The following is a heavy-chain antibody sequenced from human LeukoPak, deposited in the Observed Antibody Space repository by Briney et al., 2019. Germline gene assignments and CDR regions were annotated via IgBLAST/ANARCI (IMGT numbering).Heavy chain of an antibody. V-gene: IGHV3-21*01. CDR3: ARGRTIFGVVIIHHYYYMDV. D-gene: IGHD3-3*01. Sequence: GGSLRLSCAASGFTFSSYSMNWVRQAPGKGLEWVSSISSSSSYIYYADSVKGRFTISRDNAKNSLHLQMNSLRAEDTAVYYCARGRTIFGVVIIHHYYYMDVWGKGTTVTVSS. J-gene: IGHJ6*03. CDR2: ISSSSSYI. CDR1: GFTFSSYS.